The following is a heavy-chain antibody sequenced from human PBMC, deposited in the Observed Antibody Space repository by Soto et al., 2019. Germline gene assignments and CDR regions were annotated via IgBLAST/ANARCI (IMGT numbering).Heavy chain of an antibody. V-gene: IGHV4-34*01. CDR3: ARGRDYVWGSYRRNFDY. CDR2: INHSGST. J-gene: IGHJ4*02. Sequence: TSETLSLTCAVYGGSFSGYYWSWIRQPPGKGLEWIGEINHSGSTNYNPSLKSRVTISVDTSKNQFSLKLSSVTAADTAVYYCARGRDYVWGSYRRNFDYWGQGTLVTVSS. D-gene: IGHD3-16*02. CDR1: GGSFSGYY.